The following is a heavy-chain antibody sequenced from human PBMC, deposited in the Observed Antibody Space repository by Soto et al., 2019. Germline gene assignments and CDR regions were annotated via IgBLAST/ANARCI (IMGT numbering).Heavy chain of an antibody. V-gene: IGHV3-23*01. CDR3: AKDPLNYYDSSGYYYEGWFDP. Sequence: GGSLRLSCAASGFTFSSYAMSWVRQAPGKGLEWVSAISGSGGSTYYADPVKGRFTISRDNSKNTLYLQMNSLRAEDTAVYYCAKDPLNYYDSSGYYYEGWFDPWGQGTLVTVSS. CDR1: GFTFSSYA. J-gene: IGHJ5*02. CDR2: ISGSGGST. D-gene: IGHD3-22*01.